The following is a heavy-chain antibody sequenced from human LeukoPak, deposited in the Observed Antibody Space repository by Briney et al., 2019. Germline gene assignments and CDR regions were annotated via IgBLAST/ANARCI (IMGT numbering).Heavy chain of an antibody. CDR1: GFSLSTSGVG. V-gene: IGHV2-5*02. D-gene: IGHD5-12*01. Sequence: SGPTLVKPPQTLTLTCTFSGFSLSTSGVGVGWIRQPPGKALEWLALIYWDDDKRYSPSLKSRLTITKDTSKNQVVLTMTNMDPVDTATYYCALPLSGYDSAAFDTWGQGTMVTVSS. J-gene: IGHJ3*02. CDR3: ALPLSGYDSAAFDT. CDR2: IYWDDDK.